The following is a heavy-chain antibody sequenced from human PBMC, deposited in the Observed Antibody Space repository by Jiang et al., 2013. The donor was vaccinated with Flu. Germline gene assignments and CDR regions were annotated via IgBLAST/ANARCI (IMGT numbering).Heavy chain of an antibody. D-gene: IGHD2-2*01. J-gene: IGHJ4*02. CDR1: GGSISSSSYY. CDR2: ISYSGDT. CDR3: ARHARYVPPGGD. V-gene: IGHV4-39*01. Sequence: GLVKPSETLSLTCTVSGGSISSSSYYWGWIRQPPGKGLGWIGSISYSGDTYYNPSLKSRVTISVDTSKNQFSLKLSYVTATDTAMYFCARHARYVPPGGDWGQGTLVTVSS.